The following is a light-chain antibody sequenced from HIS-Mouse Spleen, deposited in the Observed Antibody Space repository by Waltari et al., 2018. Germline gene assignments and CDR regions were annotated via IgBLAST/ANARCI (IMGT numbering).Light chain of an antibody. CDR3: NSRDSSGNHVV. Sequence: SSELTQDPAVSVALGQTVRITCQGDSLRNYYESWYQQKPGQAPVLFIYGKNNRPSGIPGRCSGSSSGNTASLTITGAQAEDEADYYCNSRDSSGNHVVFGGGTKLTVL. CDR2: GKN. CDR1: SLRNYY. J-gene: IGLJ2*01. V-gene: IGLV3-19*01.